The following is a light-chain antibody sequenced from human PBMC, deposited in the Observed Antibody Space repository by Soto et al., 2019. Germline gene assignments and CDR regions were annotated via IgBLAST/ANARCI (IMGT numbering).Light chain of an antibody. CDR3: QQSYSTPLFT. J-gene: IGKJ3*01. CDR2: AAS. CDR1: QSTSSY. Sequence: DLQMTQSPSSLSASVGDRVTITCRASQSTSSYLNWYQQKPGKAPQLLIYAASSLQSGVPSRFTGSGSGTDFTLTISSLQPEDFAAYYCQQSYSTPLFTFGPGTKVDIK. V-gene: IGKV1-39*01.